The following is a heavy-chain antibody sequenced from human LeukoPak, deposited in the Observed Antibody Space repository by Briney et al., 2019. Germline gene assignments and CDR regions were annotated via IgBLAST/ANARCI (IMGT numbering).Heavy chain of an antibody. CDR1: GFTFSSYG. CDR3: AKVKVDYYDSSGYHYYFDY. Sequence: GRSLRLSCAASGFTFSSYGMHWVRQAPGKGLEWVAVISYDGSNKYYAASVKGRFTISRDNSKNTLYLQMNSLRAEDTAVYYCAKVKVDYYDSSGYHYYFDYWGQGTLVTVSS. V-gene: IGHV3-30*18. D-gene: IGHD3-22*01. CDR2: ISYDGSNK. J-gene: IGHJ4*02.